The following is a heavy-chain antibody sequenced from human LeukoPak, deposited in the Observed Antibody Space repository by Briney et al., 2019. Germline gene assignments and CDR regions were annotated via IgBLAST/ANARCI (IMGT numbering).Heavy chain of an antibody. D-gene: IGHD7-27*01. Sequence: PGGSLRLSCVASGFTFSSYYMHWVRQAPGKGPVWVSGINTDGSSTTYADSVKGRFTISRDNAKNTVYLQMNSLRADDTAVYSCARTTGINRPLDYWGQGTLVTVSS. J-gene: IGHJ4*02. V-gene: IGHV3-74*01. CDR3: ARTTGINRPLDY. CDR1: GFTFSSYY. CDR2: INTDGSST.